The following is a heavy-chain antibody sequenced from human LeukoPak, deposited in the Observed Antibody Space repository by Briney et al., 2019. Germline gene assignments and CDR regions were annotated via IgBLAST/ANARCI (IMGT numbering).Heavy chain of an antibody. J-gene: IGHJ6*03. CDR3: ARGYSSWYYYMDV. V-gene: IGHV4-61*08. CDR2: IYHSGST. CDR1: GGSISSGGYY. Sequence: SETLSLTCTVSGGSISSGGYYWSWIRQPPGKGLEWIGYIYHSGSTYYNPSLKSRVTISVDTSKNQFSLKLSSVTAADTAVYYCARGYSSWYYYMDVWGNGTTVTVSS. D-gene: IGHD6-13*01.